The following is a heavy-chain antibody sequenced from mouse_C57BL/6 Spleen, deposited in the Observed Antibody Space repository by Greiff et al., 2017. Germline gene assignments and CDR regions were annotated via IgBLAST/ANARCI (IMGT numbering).Heavy chain of an antibody. D-gene: IGHD1-1*01. CDR1: GYTFTSYW. V-gene: IGHV1-55*01. CDR3: ASSYNYGSRGYFDG. J-gene: IGHJ1*03. Sequence: QVQLQQPGAELVKPGASVKMSCKASGYTFTSYWITWVKQRPGQGLEWIGDIYPGSGSTNYNEKFKSKATLTVDTSSSTAYMQLSSLTSEDSAVYYCASSYNYGSRGYFDGWGTGTTVTVAS. CDR2: IYPGSGST.